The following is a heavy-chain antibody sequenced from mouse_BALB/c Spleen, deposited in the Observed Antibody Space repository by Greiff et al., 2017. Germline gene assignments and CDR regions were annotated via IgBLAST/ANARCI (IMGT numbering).Heavy chain of an antibody. Sequence: VQLQQPGAELVMPGASVKMSCKASGYTFTDYWMHWVKQRPGQGLEWIGAIDTSDSYTSYNQKFKGKATLTVDESSSTAYMQLSSLTSEDTAVYYCNSENGTGLFAYWGQGTLVTVSA. D-gene: IGHD1-2*01. CDR2: IDTSDSYT. CDR1: GYTFTDYW. V-gene: IGHV1-69*01. CDR3: NSENGTGLFAY. J-gene: IGHJ3*01.